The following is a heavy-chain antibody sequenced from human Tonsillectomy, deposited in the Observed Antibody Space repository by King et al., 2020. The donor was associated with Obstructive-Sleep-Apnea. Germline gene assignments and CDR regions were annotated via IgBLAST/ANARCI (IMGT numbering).Heavy chain of an antibody. CDR1: GYSFTSYW. V-gene: IGHV5-10-1*01. Sequence: DVQLVESGAEVKKPGESLRISCKGSGYSFTSYWISWVRQMPGKGLEWMGRIDPSDSYTNYSPAFQGHVTISAYKSISTAYLQWSSLKASDTAMYYCARQGVDCGGDCLYYFDYWGQGTLVTVSS. D-gene: IGHD2-21*02. J-gene: IGHJ4*02. CDR2: IDPSDSYT. CDR3: ARQGVDCGGDCLYYFDY.